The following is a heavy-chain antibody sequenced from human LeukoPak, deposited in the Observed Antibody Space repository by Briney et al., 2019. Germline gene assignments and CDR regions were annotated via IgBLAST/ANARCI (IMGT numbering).Heavy chain of an antibody. CDR3: VRAAAGGWLFQH. D-gene: IGHD6-13*01. CDR1: GDNVSNNSAA. J-gene: IGHJ1*01. Sequence: HSQTLSLTCAISGDNVSNNSAAWNWIRQSPSRGLEWLGRTYYRPKWYNDYALSVKSRITINPDTSKNQFSLHLNSVTPDDTAVYYCVRAAAGGWLFQHWGQGTLVTVSS. CDR2: TYYRPKWYN. V-gene: IGHV6-1*01.